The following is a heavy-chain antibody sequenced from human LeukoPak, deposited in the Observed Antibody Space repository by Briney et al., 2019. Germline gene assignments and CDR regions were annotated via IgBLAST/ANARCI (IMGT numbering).Heavy chain of an antibody. Sequence: ASVKVSCKASGYTFTSYDINWVRQATGQGLEWMGWINPNSGGTNYAQKFQGRVTMTRDTSISTAYMELSRLRSDDTAVYYCAREGGFYYDSSGFDYWGQGTLVTVSS. CDR1: GYTFTSYD. CDR2: INPNSGGT. V-gene: IGHV1-2*02. CDR3: AREGGFYYDSSGFDY. J-gene: IGHJ4*02. D-gene: IGHD3-22*01.